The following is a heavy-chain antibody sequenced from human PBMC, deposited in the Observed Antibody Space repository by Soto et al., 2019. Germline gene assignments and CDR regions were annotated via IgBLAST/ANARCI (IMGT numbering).Heavy chain of an antibody. CDR3: ARDSLTSHEYSSSWDNWFDP. D-gene: IGHD6-13*01. Sequence: GGSLRLSCAASGFTFSDYYMSWIRQAPGKGLEWVSYISSSGSTIYYADSVKGRFTISRDNAKNSLYLQMNSLRAEDTAVYYCARDSLTSHEYSSSWDNWFDPWGQGTLVTVSS. V-gene: IGHV3-11*01. J-gene: IGHJ5*02. CDR1: GFTFSDYY. CDR2: ISSSGSTI.